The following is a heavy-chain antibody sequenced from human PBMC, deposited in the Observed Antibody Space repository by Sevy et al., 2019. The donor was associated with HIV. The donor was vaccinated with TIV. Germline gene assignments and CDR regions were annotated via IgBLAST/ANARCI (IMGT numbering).Heavy chain of an antibody. V-gene: IGHV3-30*03. J-gene: IGHJ4*02. CDR1: GFTFSSYG. CDR2: ISYDGSNK. CDR3: AGGSDYSGSSCLVY. D-gene: IGHD2-15*01. Sequence: GGSLRLSCAASGFTFSSYGMHWVRQAPGKGLEWVAVISYDGSNKYYADSVKGRFTISRDNSKNTLYLQMNSLRAEDTAVYYCAGGSDYSGSSCLVYWGQGTLVTVSS.